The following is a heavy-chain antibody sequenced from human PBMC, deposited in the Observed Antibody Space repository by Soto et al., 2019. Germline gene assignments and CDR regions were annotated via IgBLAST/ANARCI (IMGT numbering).Heavy chain of an antibody. V-gene: IGHV3-30*03. Sequence: QVQLVESGGGVVQAGGSLGLSCTASGFTFSTYGMHWVRQAPGKGPEWVAVMSHDGSHKAFLDSVKGRFIISRDNSKNTLYLQMNSLRPDYTAVYYCARLPRSGWDHYYYGRGVWGQGTAVIVSS. J-gene: IGHJ6*02. D-gene: IGHD6-19*01. CDR1: GFTFSTYG. CDR3: ARLPRSGWDHYYYGRGV. CDR2: MSHDGSHK.